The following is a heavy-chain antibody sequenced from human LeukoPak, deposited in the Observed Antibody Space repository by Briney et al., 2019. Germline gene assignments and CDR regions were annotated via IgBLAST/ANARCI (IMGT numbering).Heavy chain of an antibody. D-gene: IGHD3-10*01. Sequence: GGSLRLSCAASGFTFSNYWMHWVRQDPGKGLVWVSYINPDGSNTNYADSVKGRFTISRDSAKNALYLQMNSLRAEDTAVYYCAKDLHYGSADYWGQGTLVTVSS. CDR3: AKDLHYGSADY. J-gene: IGHJ4*02. CDR1: GFTFSNYW. CDR2: INPDGSNT. V-gene: IGHV3-74*01.